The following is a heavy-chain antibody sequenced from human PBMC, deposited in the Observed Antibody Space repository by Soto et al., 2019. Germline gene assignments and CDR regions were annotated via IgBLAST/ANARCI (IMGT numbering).Heavy chain of an antibody. V-gene: IGHV1-18*01. CDR3: ARVAVVVTYDAFDI. J-gene: IGHJ3*02. Sequence: ASVKVSCKAAGYDFTSYGISWVRQAPGQGLEWMGWISAYNGNTNYAQKLQGRVTMTTDTSTSTAYMELRSLRSDDTAVYYCARVAVVVTYDAFDIWGQGTMVTVSS. D-gene: IGHD3-22*01. CDR2: ISAYNGNT. CDR1: GYDFTSYG.